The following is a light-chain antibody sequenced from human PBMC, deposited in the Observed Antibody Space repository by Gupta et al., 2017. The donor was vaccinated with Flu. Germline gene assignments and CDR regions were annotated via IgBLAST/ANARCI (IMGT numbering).Light chain of an antibody. J-gene: IGLJ3*02. CDR1: NSNIGSNY. Sequence: QSVLTPPPSSSGPPGQRVTISCSGNNSNIGSNYVFWYQQLPGTAPTLLIYRNNQRPSGVPDRFSGSKSGTSASLAITGLRSVDEADYYCAAREDSRGGPWVFGGGTKLTVL. V-gene: IGLV1-47*01. CDR2: RNN. CDR3: AAREDSRGGPWV.